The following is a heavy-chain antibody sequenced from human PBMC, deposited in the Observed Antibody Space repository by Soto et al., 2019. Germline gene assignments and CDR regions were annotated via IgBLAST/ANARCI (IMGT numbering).Heavy chain of an antibody. Sequence: QVQLVQSGAEVKKPGSSVKVSCKASGGTFSSYTISWVRQAPGQGLEWMGRIIPILGIANYAQKFQGRVTITSDKSAGTAYMELSSLRSEDTAVYYCTVGVGETTVTPGGDYWGQGTLVTVSS. V-gene: IGHV1-69*02. CDR2: IIPILGIA. D-gene: IGHD4-17*01. CDR1: GGTFSSYT. J-gene: IGHJ4*02. CDR3: TVGVGETTVTPGGDY.